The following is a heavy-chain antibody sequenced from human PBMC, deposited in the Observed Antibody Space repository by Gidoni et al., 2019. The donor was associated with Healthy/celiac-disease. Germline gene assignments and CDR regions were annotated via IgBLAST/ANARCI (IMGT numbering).Heavy chain of an antibody. Sequence: QVQLVESGGGVVQPGRSLRLSCAGAGFTFGSYGMHWVRQAPGKGLEWVAVISYDGSNKYYADSVKGRFTISRDNSKNTLYLQMNSLRAEDTAVYYCAKVSGSYTFDYWGQGTLVTVSS. CDR2: ISYDGSNK. D-gene: IGHD1-26*01. CDR3: AKVSGSYTFDY. J-gene: IGHJ4*02. V-gene: IGHV3-30*18. CDR1: GFTFGSYG.